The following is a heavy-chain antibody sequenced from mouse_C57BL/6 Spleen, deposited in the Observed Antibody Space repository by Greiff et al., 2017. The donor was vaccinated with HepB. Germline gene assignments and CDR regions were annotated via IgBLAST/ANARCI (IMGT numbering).Heavy chain of an antibody. Sequence: EVQLQQSGPELVKPGASVKISCKASGYTFTDYYMNWVKQSHGKSLEWIGDINPNNGGTSYNQKFKGKATLTVDKSSSTAYMELRSLTSEDSAVYYCARATTGVAYDYWGQGTTLTVSA. D-gene: IGHD1-1*01. V-gene: IGHV1-26*01. CDR3: ARATTGVAYDY. J-gene: IGHJ2*01. CDR2: INPNNGGT. CDR1: GYTFTDYY.